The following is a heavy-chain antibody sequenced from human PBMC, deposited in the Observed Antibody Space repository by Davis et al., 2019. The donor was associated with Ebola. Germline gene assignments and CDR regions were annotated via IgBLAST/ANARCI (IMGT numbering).Heavy chain of an antibody. CDR3: ARGDCSSTSCYYYYGMDV. D-gene: IGHD2-2*01. CDR2: IIPIFGTA. CDR1: GGTFSSYA. Sequence: SVKVSCKASGGTFSSYAISWVRQAPGHGLEWMGGIIPIFGTANYAQKFQGRVTITADESTSTAYMELSSLRSEDTAVYYCARGDCSSTSCYYYYGMDVWGQGTTVTVSS. J-gene: IGHJ6*02. V-gene: IGHV1-69*13.